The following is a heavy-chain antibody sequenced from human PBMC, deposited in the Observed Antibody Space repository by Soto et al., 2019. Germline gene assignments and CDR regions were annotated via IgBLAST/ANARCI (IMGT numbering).Heavy chain of an antibody. CDR3: ARSGVAPSYYYYGMDV. D-gene: IGHD1-26*01. J-gene: IGHJ6*02. CDR1: GCSFTSYW. V-gene: IGHV5-51*01. Sequence: GESLKISCKGSGCSFTSYWIGWVRQMPGKGLEWMGIIYPGDSDTRYSPSFQGQVTISADKSISTAYLQWSSLKASDTAMYYCARSGVAPSYYYYGMDVWGQGTTVTVSS. CDR2: IYPGDSDT.